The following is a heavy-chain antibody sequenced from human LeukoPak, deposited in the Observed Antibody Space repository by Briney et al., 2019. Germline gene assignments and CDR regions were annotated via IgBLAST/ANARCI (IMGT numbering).Heavy chain of an antibody. V-gene: IGHV3-21*01. CDR1: GFTFGSYN. D-gene: IGHD4-23*01. Sequence: GGSLRLSCVASGFTFGSYNMNWVRQAPGKGLEWVSSISSSSNYIYYADSVKGRFTISRDNAKNSLDLQMNSLRAEDTAVYYCASLSVVQFYFDYWGQGTLVTVSS. J-gene: IGHJ4*02. CDR2: ISSSSNYI. CDR3: ASLSVVQFYFDY.